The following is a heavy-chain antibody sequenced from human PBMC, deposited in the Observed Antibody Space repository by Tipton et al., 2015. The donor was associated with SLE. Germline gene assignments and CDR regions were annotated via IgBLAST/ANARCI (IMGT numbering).Heavy chain of an antibody. CDR3: AREVPGNDFWSGLGMDV. J-gene: IGHJ6*02. Sequence: GLVKPSQTLSLTCAVYGESFNGYFWTWIRQPPGKGLEWIAEIIHSGVTNYNPSLRSRVTISLDTSKNQFSLKLSSVTAADTAVYYCAREVPGNDFWSGLGMDVWGQGTPVTVSS. D-gene: IGHD3-3*01. CDR2: IIHSGVT. CDR1: GESFNGYF. V-gene: IGHV4-34*12.